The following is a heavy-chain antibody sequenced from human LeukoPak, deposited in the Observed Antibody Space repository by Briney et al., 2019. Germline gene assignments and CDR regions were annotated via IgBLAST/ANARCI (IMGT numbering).Heavy chain of an antibody. D-gene: IGHD3-10*01. Sequence: PGGSLRLSCAASGFTFSSFAMHWVRQAPGKGLEWVAVISYDGTKNYHADSVKGRFTISRDNSKNTLYLQMNSLRAEDTAVYYCARDRVRGSSISPQDRWGQGTLVTVSS. V-gene: IGHV3-30-3*01. CDR1: GFTFSSFA. CDR3: ARDRVRGSSISPQDR. CDR2: ISYDGTKN. J-gene: IGHJ5*02.